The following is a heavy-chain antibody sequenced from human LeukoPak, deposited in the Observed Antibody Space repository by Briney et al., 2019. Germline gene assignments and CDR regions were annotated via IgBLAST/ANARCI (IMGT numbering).Heavy chain of an antibody. V-gene: IGHV3-23*01. CDR1: GFTFNRNA. CDR3: VRRGDASSGWGDHDF. Sequence: QPGGSLRLSCAASGFTFNRNAISSVRQAPGKGLELVSTIGGSGDKTFYADSVKGRFTISRDNSKNMVHLQMNSLTGEDTALYYCVRRGDASSGWGDHDFWGQGALVIVSS. J-gene: IGHJ4*02. D-gene: IGHD6-19*01. CDR2: IGGSGDKT.